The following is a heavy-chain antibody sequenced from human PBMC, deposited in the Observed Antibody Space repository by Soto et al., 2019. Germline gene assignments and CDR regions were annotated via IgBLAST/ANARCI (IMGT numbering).Heavy chain of an antibody. D-gene: IGHD5-18*01. Sequence: GGSLRLSCAASGFTFSNYAIHWVRQAPGKGLEWVAVLSFDGNNKHYADSVKGRFTISRDNSKNALYLQMNSLRAEDTAVYYCARGPLGDAAMVTNYFDYWGQGTLVTVSS. CDR3: ARGPLGDAAMVTNYFDY. CDR1: GFTFSNYA. V-gene: IGHV3-30-3*01. J-gene: IGHJ4*02. CDR2: LSFDGNNK.